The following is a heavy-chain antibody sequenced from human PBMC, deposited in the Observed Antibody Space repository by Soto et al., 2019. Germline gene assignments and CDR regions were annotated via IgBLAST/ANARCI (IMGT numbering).Heavy chain of an antibody. D-gene: IGHD5-18*01. V-gene: IGHV3-9*01. Sequence: EVQLVESGGGLVQPGRSLRLSCAASGFTFDDYAMHWVRQAPGKGLEWVSGISWNSGSIGYADSVKGRFTISRDNAKNSLYLQMNSLRAEDTALYYCAKDAVGYSYGVFDYWGQGTLVTVSS. CDR2: ISWNSGSI. CDR1: GFTFDDYA. CDR3: AKDAVGYSYGVFDY. J-gene: IGHJ4*02.